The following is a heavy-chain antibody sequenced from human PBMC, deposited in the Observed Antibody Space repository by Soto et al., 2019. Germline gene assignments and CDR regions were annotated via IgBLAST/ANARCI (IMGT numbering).Heavy chain of an antibody. D-gene: IGHD3-16*01. CDR1: GYIIKNYW. CDR2: IFPDDSDT. CDR3: FRGGVTSRTFDY. J-gene: IGHJ4*02. V-gene: IGHV5-51*01. Sequence: PGESLKISCKASGYIIKNYWIGWVRQMPGQGLEWMGIIFPDDSDTRYSPSLQGHVTISVDKSISTAYVQWSSLKASDSAIYYCFRGGVTSRTFDYWGQGTLVTVSS.